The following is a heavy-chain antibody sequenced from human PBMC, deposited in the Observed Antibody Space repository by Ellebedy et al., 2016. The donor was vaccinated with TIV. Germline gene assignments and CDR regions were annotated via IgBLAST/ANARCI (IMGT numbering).Heavy chain of an antibody. V-gene: IGHV3-23*01. CDR2: ISTTGDFI. Sequence: GGSLRLXXAASGFTFSSYAMSWVRQAPGKGLEWVSAISTTGDFIFYADSVRGRFTISRGNSKNTLFLQMNSLRAEDTALYYCANGGVHTGYSYRSWGQGILVTVSS. CDR3: ANGGVHTGYSYRS. D-gene: IGHD5-18*01. CDR1: GFTFSSYA. J-gene: IGHJ5*02.